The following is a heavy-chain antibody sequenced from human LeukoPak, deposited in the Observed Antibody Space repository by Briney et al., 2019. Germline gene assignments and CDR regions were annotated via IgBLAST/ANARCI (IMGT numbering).Heavy chain of an antibody. CDR2: IKQDGSEK. Sequence: GGSLRLSCAASGFTFSSYWMSWVRQAPGKGLEWVANIKQDGSEKYYVDSVKGRFTISRDNAKNSLYLQMNSLRAEDTAVYYCARVQRYSNYWYYYYYMDVWGKGTTVTVSS. D-gene: IGHD4-11*01. CDR3: ARVQRYSNYWYYYYYMDV. CDR1: GFTFSSYW. J-gene: IGHJ6*03. V-gene: IGHV3-7*01.